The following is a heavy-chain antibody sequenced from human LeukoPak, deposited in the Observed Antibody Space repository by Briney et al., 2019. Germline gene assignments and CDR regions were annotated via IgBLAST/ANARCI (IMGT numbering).Heavy chain of an antibody. V-gene: IGHV1-2*02. Sequence: ASVKVSCKASGYTFTGYYMHWVRQAPGQGLEWMGWINPNSGGTNYAQKFQGRVTMTRDTSISTAYMELSRLRSDDTAVYYCARGMGMATIISDYWGQGTLVTVSS. CDR3: ARGMGMATIISDY. D-gene: IGHD5-24*01. CDR2: INPNSGGT. CDR1: GYTFTGYY. J-gene: IGHJ4*02.